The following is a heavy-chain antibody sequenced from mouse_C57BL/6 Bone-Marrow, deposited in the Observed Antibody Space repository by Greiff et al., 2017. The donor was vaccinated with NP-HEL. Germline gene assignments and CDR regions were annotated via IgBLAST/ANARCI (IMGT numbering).Heavy chain of an antibody. CDR3: ARSPPYYYGSSAWFAY. CDR1: GYTFTSYW. V-gene: IGHV1-69*01. J-gene: IGHJ3*01. Sequence: QVQLQQPGAELVMPGASVKLSCKASGYTFTSYWMHWVKQRPGQGLEWIGEIDPSDSYTNYNQKFKGKSTLTVDNSSSTAYMQLSSLTSENSAVYYCARSPPYYYGSSAWFAYWGQGTLVTVSA. CDR2: IDPSDSYT. D-gene: IGHD1-1*01.